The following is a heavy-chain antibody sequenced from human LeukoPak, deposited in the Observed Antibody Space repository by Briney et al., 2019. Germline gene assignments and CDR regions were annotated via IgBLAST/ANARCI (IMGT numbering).Heavy chain of an antibody. CDR1: GFTFSSYA. D-gene: IGHD3-22*01. J-gene: IGHJ4*02. V-gene: IGHV3-23*01. CDR2: ISGSGGST. CDR3: AKPGSGSGYY. Sequence: GGSLRLSCAASGFTFSSYAMSWVRQAPGKGLEGVSAISGSGGSTYYADSVKGRFTISRDNSKNTLYLEMNSLRAEDTAVYYCAKPGSGSGYYWGQGTLVTVSS.